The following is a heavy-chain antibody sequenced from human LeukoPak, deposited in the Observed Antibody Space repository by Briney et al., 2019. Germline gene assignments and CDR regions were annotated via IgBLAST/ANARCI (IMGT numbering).Heavy chain of an antibody. CDR1: GGSISSHY. J-gene: IGHJ4*02. CDR3: ARGSGFWSGYGLDY. D-gene: IGHD3-3*01. Sequence: SETLSLTCTVSGGSISSHYWSWIRQPPGKGLEWIGDIYYSGSTNYNPSLKSPVTRSVDTSKTQFSLKLSSVTAADTAVYYCARGSGFWSGYGLDYWGQGTLVTVSS. V-gene: IGHV4-59*11. CDR2: IYYSGST.